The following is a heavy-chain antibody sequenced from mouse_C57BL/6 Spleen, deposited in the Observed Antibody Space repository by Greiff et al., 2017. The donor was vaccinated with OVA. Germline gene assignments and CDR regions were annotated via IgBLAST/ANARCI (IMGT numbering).Heavy chain of an antibody. V-gene: IGHV1-15*01. J-gene: IGHJ4*01. CDR1: GYTFTDYE. CDR2: IDPETGGT. Sequence: QVQLKESGAELVRPGASVTLSCKASGYTFTDYEMHWVKQTPVHGLEWIGAIDPETGGTAYNQKFKGKAILTADKSSSTAYMELRSLASEDSAVYYCTNDYDGDYYAMDYWGQGTSVTVSS. D-gene: IGHD2-4*01. CDR3: TNDYDGDYYAMDY.